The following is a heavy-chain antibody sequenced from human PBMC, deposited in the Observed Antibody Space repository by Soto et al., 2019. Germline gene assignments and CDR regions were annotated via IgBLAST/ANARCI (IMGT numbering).Heavy chain of an antibody. V-gene: IGHV1-2*02. CDR3: ARGLYSSPAYFFDS. D-gene: IGHD6-13*01. Sequence: QVQLVQSGAEVRKPGASVKVSCNVTGYTFSGHYLHWVRQAPGQGLEWMGWINPKSGGTNYAQKFQDRVTMTADTSVSAASMELTSLRYDDTAVFYCARGLYSSPAYFFDSWGQGTPVTVSS. CDR2: INPKSGGT. CDR1: GYTFSGHY. J-gene: IGHJ4*02.